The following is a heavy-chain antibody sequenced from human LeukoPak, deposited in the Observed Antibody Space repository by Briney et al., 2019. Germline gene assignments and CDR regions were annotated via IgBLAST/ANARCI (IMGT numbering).Heavy chain of an antibody. J-gene: IGHJ4*02. CDR1: GGTFSSYA. Sequence: SVKVSCKASGGTFSSYAISWVRQAPGQGREWLGGIIPIFGTVNYAQNFQGRVTITTDESTSTAYMELSSLRSEDTAVYYCARKGRTNTGYYFDYWGQGTLVTVSS. D-gene: IGHD3-10*01. CDR2: IIPIFGTV. V-gene: IGHV1-69*05. CDR3: ARKGRTNTGYYFDY.